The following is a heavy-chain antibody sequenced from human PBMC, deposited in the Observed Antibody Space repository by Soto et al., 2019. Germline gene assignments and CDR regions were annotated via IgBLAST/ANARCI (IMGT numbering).Heavy chain of an antibody. CDR1: GFSFSDYA. V-gene: IGHV3-23*01. CDR3: AKGSSSSRPYYFDH. Sequence: GGSLRLSCVASGFSFSDYAMSWVRQAPGKGLEWVSAITGSGGSTYHADSVKGRLTISRDNSKTTLYLQMSSLRADDTDVYYCAKGSSSSRPYYFDHWGQGMLVTVSS. D-gene: IGHD6-19*01. CDR2: ITGSGGST. J-gene: IGHJ4*02.